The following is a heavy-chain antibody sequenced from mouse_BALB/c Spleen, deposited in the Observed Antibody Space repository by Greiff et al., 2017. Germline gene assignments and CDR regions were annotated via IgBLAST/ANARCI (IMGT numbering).Heavy chain of an antibody. J-gene: IGHJ1*01. CDR2: ISYSGST. CDR1: GYSITSDYA. D-gene: IGHD4-1*01. Sequence: VQLQQSGPGLVKPSQSLSLTCTVTGYSITSDYAWNWIRQFPGNKLEWMGYISYSGSTSYNPSLKSRISITRDTSKNQFFLQLNSVTTEDTATYYCARWTLTGTWYFDVWGAGTTVTVSS. V-gene: IGHV3-2*02. CDR3: ARWTLTGTWYFDV.